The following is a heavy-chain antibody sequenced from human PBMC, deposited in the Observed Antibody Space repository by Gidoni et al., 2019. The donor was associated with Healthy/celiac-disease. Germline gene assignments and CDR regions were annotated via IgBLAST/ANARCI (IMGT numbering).Heavy chain of an antibody. CDR1: GGSISSHY. J-gene: IGHJ6*02. D-gene: IGHD2-15*01. V-gene: IGHV4-59*11. CDR3: ARGVYCSGGSCSLVLHYYYYYGMDV. CDR2: IYYSGST. Sequence: QVQLQESGPGLVKPSEPLSLTCTAPGGSISSHYRSRIRQPPGKGLEWIGYIYYSGSTHYNPSLKSRVTISVDTSKNQFSLKLSSVTAADTAVYYCARGVYCSGGSCSLVLHYYYYYGMDVWGQGTTVTVSS.